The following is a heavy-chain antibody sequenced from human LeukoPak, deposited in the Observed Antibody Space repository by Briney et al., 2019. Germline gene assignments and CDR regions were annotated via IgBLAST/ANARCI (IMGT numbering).Heavy chain of an antibody. CDR2: IGSSSSYI. CDR1: GFTFSSYS. V-gene: IGHV3-21*01. CDR3: AASTWNNWFDP. J-gene: IGHJ5*02. D-gene: IGHD6-13*01. Sequence: GGSLRLSCAASGFTFSSYSMNWVRQAPGKGLEWVSSIGSSSSYIYYADSVKGRFTISRDNAKNSLYLQMNSLRAEDTAVYYRAASTWNNWFDPWGQGTLVAVSS.